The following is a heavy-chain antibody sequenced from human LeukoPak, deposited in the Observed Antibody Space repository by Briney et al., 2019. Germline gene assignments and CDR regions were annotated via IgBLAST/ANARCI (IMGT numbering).Heavy chain of an antibody. CDR2: INSDGSST. V-gene: IGHV3-74*01. D-gene: IGHD2-21*02. Sequence: GGSLRLSCAASGFTFSSYWMHWVRQAPGKGLVWVSRINSDGSSTSYADSVKGRFTISRDNAKNTLYLQMNSLRAEDTAVYYCAREGDWPFYYYYGMDVWGQGTTVTVSS. J-gene: IGHJ6*02. CDR3: AREGDWPFYYYYGMDV. CDR1: GFTFSSYW.